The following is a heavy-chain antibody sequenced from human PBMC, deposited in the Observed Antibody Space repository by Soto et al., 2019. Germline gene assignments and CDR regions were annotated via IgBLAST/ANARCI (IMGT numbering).Heavy chain of an antibody. CDR2: VYYRGRS. J-gene: IGHJ4*02. V-gene: IGHV4-39*01. Sequence: SETLSLTCTVSGGSVTNSSYYWGWIRQSPGKGLAWIGSVYYRGRSYSKSSVKSLVTISVDTSKNQSSLSLNSVTASDTAVYFCVSPRTTVITQAYLDYWDAGALVTV. CDR1: GGSVTNSSYY. CDR3: VSPRTTVITQAYLDY. D-gene: IGHD4-4*01.